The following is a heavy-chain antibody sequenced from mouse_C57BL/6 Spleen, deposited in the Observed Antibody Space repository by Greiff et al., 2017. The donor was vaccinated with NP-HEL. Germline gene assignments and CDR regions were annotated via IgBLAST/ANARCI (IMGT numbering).Heavy chain of an antibody. D-gene: IGHD2-3*01. Sequence: VQLQQSGPELVKPGASVKISCKASGYAFSSSWMNWVKQRPGKGLEWIGRIYPGDGDTNYNGKFKGKATLTADKSSSTAYMQLSSLTSEDSAVYFCAREWVYDGYYQAFFAYWGQGTLVTVSA. J-gene: IGHJ3*01. CDR2: IYPGDGDT. CDR3: AREWVYDGYYQAFFAY. CDR1: GYAFSSSW. V-gene: IGHV1-82*01.